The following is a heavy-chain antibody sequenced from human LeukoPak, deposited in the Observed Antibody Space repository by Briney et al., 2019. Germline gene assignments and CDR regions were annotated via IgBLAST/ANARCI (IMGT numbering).Heavy chain of an antibody. V-gene: IGHV1-2*02. CDR1: GYTFTGYY. D-gene: IGHD2-15*01. Sequence: EASVKVSCKASGYTFTGYYMHWVRQAPGQGLEWMGWINPNSGGTNYAQKFQGRVTMTRDTSISTAYMELSSLRSEDTAVYYCARAITGSGGSCYSPWCYYYYMDVWGKGTTVTISS. CDR2: INPNSGGT. J-gene: IGHJ6*03. CDR3: ARAITGSGGSCYSPWCYYYYMDV.